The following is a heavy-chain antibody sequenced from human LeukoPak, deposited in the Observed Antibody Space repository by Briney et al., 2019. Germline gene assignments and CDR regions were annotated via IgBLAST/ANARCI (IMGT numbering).Heavy chain of an antibody. D-gene: IGHD5-24*01. J-gene: IGHJ4*02. V-gene: IGHV4-30-4*07. CDR2: IYYSGSA. CDR3: ARVGMATVFDS. CDR1: GGSISSASYS. Sequence: SETLSLTCAVSGGSISSASYSWSWIRQPPGKGLEWIGYIYYSGSAYYNPSLKSRFTMSVDTSKNQFSLKLSSVTAADTAVYYCARVGMATVFDSWGQGTLVTVSS.